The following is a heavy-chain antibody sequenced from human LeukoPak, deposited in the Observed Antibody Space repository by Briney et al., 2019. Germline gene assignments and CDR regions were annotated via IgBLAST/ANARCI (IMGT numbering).Heavy chain of an antibody. J-gene: IGHJ6*03. CDR3: ARGVRITIFGVVTNYYYMDV. CDR2: MNPNSGNT. D-gene: IGHD3-3*01. V-gene: IGHV1-8*01. Sequence: ASVKVSCKASGYTFTSYDINWVRQATGQGLEWMGWMNPNSGNTGYAQKFQGRVTMTSNTSISTAYMELSSLRSEDTDVYYCARGVRITIFGVVTNYYYMDVWGKGTTVTVSS. CDR1: GYTFTSYD.